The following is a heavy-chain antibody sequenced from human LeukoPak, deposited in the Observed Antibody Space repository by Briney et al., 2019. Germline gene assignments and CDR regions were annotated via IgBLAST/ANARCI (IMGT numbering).Heavy chain of an antibody. D-gene: IGHD3-10*01. CDR1: GFIFSSYS. V-gene: IGHV3-48*01. J-gene: IGHJ4*02. CDR2: ISSSSSTI. Sequence: PGGSLRLSCAASGFIFSSYSMNWVRQAPGKGLEWVSSISSSSSTIYYADSVKSRFTISRDNAKNSLYLQMNSLRAKDTAVYYCAREPVIWFGELPSPYFDYWGQGTLVTVSS. CDR3: AREPVIWFGELPSPYFDY.